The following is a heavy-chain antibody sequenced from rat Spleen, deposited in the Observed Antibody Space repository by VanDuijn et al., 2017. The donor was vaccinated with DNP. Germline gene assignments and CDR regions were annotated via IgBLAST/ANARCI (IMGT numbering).Heavy chain of an antibody. CDR1: GFTFSNCN. V-gene: IGHV5-7*01. J-gene: IGHJ2*01. CDR3: ARDMDYYDGSYYRYYFDY. D-gene: IGHD1-12*02. Sequence: EVQLVESGGGLVQPGRSLKLSCAASGFTFSNCNMAWVRQAPKKGLEWVATISYDGSSTYYRDSVKGRFTISRDDAKSTLYLQMGSLRSEDTATYYCARDMDYYDGSYYRYYFDYWGQGVMVTVSS. CDR2: ISYDGSST.